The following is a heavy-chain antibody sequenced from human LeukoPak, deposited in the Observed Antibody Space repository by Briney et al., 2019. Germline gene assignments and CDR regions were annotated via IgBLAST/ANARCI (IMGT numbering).Heavy chain of an antibody. CDR2: ISGSGGST. V-gene: IGHV3-23*01. J-gene: IGHJ4*02. CDR1: GFTFSSYA. Sequence: PGGSLRLSCAASGFTFSSYAMSWVRQAPGKGLEWVSAISGSGGSTYYADSVKGRFTISRDNSKNTLYLQMNSLRAEDTAVYYCAKAQDSYYDSPPYNYWGQGTLVTVSS. CDR3: AKAQDSYYDSPPYNY. D-gene: IGHD3-22*01.